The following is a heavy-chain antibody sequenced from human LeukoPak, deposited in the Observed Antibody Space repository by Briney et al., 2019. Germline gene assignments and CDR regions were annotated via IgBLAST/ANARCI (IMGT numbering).Heavy chain of an antibody. CDR3: AREEGITIFGVVSTRDKNWFDP. V-gene: IGHV1-2*02. Sequence: GASVKVSCKASGYTFTGYYMHWVRQAPGQGLEWMGWINPNSGGTNCAQKFRGRVTMTGDTSISTAYMELSRLRSDDTAVYYCAREEGITIFGVVSTRDKNWFDPWGQGTLVTVSS. D-gene: IGHD3-3*01. CDR2: INPNSGGT. CDR1: GYTFTGYY. J-gene: IGHJ5*02.